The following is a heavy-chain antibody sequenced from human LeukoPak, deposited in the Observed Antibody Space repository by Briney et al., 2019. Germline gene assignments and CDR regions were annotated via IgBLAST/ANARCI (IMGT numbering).Heavy chain of an antibody. CDR3: AKSRIYCSSTSCYWGFGAFDI. CDR1: GFTFSYAW. J-gene: IGHJ3*02. V-gene: IGHV3-23*01. Sequence: PGGSLRLSCEASGFTFSYAWMSWVRQAPGKGLEWVSAISGSGGSAYYADSVKGRFTISRDNSKNTLYLQMNSLRAEDTAVYYCAKSRIYCSSTSCYWGFGAFDIWGQGTMVTVSS. CDR2: ISGSGGSA. D-gene: IGHD2-2*01.